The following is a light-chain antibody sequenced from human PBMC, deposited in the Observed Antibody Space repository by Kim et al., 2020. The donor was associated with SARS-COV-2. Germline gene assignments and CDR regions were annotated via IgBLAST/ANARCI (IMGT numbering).Light chain of an antibody. V-gene: IGLV3-1*01. J-gene: IGLJ2*01. CDR2: QEK. CDR1: KLGDKW. Sequence: GSPGQTASNTCSGDKLGDKWLCWYQQRPGQTPVLVIYQEKSRPSGIPERFSGSNSGNTATLTISGTQAMDEADYYCQAWDTTVVFGGGTQLTVL. CDR3: QAWDTTVV.